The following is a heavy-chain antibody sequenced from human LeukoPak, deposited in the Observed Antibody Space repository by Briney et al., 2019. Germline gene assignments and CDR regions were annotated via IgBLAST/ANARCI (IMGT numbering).Heavy chain of an antibody. CDR2: IKYDGSER. CDR1: GFTFSSYG. J-gene: IGHJ4*02. Sequence: GGSLRLSCAASGFTFSSYGMHWVRQAPGKGLEWVANIKYDGSERYYVDSVKGRFTISRDNAKNSLYLQMDSLRAEDTAVYYCAREYSDSWYFFDDWGQGTLVTVSS. V-gene: IGHV3-7*01. CDR3: AREYSDSWYFFDD. D-gene: IGHD6-13*01.